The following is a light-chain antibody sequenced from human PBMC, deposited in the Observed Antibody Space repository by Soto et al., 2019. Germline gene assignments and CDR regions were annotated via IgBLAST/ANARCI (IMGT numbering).Light chain of an antibody. J-gene: IGKJ1*01. Sequence: DIQMTQSPSTLSGSVGDRVTITCRASQTISSWLAWYQQKPGKAPKLLIYKASTLKSGVPSRFSGSGSGTKFTLTISSLQPYDFATYYCQHYNSYSEAFGQGTKVELK. CDR1: QTISSW. CDR3: QHYNSYSEA. CDR2: KAS. V-gene: IGKV1-5*03.